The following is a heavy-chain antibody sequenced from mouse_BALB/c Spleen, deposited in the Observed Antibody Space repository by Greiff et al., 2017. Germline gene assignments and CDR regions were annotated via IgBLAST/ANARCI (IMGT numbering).Heavy chain of an antibody. D-gene: IGHD2-14*01. J-gene: IGHJ4*01. V-gene: IGHV1-84*02. CDR2: IYPGSGNT. CDR3: ARGDRYEAMDY. Sequence: VQLQQSGPGLVKPGASVKISCKASGYTFTDYYINWVKQKPGQGLEWIGWIYPGSGNTKYNEKFKGKATLTVDTSSSTAYMQLSSLTSEDTAVYCCARGDRYEAMDYWGQGTSVTVSS. CDR1: GYTFTDYY.